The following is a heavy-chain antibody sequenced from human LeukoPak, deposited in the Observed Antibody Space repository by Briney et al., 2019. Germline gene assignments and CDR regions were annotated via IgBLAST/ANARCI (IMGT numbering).Heavy chain of an antibody. V-gene: IGHV3-7*03. CDR1: AFTFGNYW. D-gene: IGHD7-27*01. Sequence: AGCLTLSCAASAFTFGNYWMSWVRQAPGEGREWVANIKEDGSEKSYVDSGKGRFTISRDNAKNSLYLQMNSRRAEDTAVYYCARVSAGDYPDYWGQGTLVTVSS. CDR2: IKEDGSEK. J-gene: IGHJ4*02. CDR3: ARVSAGDYPDY.